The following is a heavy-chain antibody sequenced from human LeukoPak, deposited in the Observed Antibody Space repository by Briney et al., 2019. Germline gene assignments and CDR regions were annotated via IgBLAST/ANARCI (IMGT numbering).Heavy chain of an antibody. CDR1: GGSISSYY. Sequence: SETLSLTCTVSGGSISSYYWSWIRQTPGKGLEWIGYIYHSGSTNYNPSLKSRVTISVDTSKNQFSLKLNSVTAADTAVYYCARGSDAGYSASWDYMDVWSKGTTVTVSS. V-gene: IGHV4-59*01. J-gene: IGHJ6*03. CDR2: IYHSGST. CDR3: ARGSDAGYSASWDYMDV. D-gene: IGHD6-13*01.